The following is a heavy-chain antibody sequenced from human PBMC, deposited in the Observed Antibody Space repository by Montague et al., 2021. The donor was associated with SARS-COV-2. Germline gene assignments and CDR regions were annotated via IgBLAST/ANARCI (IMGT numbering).Heavy chain of an antibody. CDR3: ANSATLVVPSAPPRPGPYDFDH. D-gene: IGHD2-2*01. CDR1: GYNFPNYW. J-gene: IGHJ4*02. Sequence: QSGAEVKKPGESLKISCKASGYNFPNYWIGWVRQMPGKGLEWMGIIYPYDSDTRYRPSFQGQVTISADKSINTAYLQWSSLKASDTAVYYCANSATLVVPSAPPRPGPYDFDHWGQGTLVTVSS. CDR2: IYPYDSDT. V-gene: IGHV5-51*03.